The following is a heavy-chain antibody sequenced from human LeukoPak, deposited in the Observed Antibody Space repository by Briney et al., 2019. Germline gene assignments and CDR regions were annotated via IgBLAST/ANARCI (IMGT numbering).Heavy chain of an antibody. D-gene: IGHD3-22*01. CDR2: ISYDGSNK. J-gene: IGHJ4*02. CDR3: ARDVTYYYDSSGYFPD. CDR1: GFTFSSYA. Sequence: PGRSLRLSWAASGFTFSSYAMHWVRQAPGKGLEWVAVISYDGSNKYYADSVKGRFTISRDNSNNTLYLQMNSLRAEDTAVYYCARDVTYYYDSSGYFPDWGQGTLVTVSS. V-gene: IGHV3-30-3*01.